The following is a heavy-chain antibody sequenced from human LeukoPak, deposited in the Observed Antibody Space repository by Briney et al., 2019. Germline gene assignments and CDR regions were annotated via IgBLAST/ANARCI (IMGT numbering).Heavy chain of an antibody. J-gene: IGHJ4*02. V-gene: IGHV3-30-3*01. D-gene: IGHD4-17*01. CDR2: ISYDGSNK. CDR1: GFTFSSYA. Sequence: TGRSLRLSCAASGFTFSSYAMHWVRQAPGKGLEWVAVISYDGSNKYYADSVKGRFTISRDNSKNTLYLQMNSLRAEDTAVYYCARGKTPAVTTPFDYWGQGTLVTVSS. CDR3: ARGKTPAVTTPFDY.